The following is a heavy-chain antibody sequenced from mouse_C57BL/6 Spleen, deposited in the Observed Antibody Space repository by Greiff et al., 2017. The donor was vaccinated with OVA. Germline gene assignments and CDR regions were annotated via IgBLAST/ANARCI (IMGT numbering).Heavy chain of an antibody. J-gene: IGHJ4*01. Sequence: QVQLQQPGAELVKPGASVKMSCKASGYTFTSYWITWVKQRPGQGLEWIGDIYPGSGSTNYNEKFKSKATLTVDTSSSTAYMQLSSLTSEDSAVYYCARCLELEPSNPYYYAMDYWGQGTSVTVSS. CDR2: IYPGSGST. D-gene: IGHD2-10*02. V-gene: IGHV1-55*01. CDR1: GYTFTSYW. CDR3: ARCLELEPSNPYYYAMDY.